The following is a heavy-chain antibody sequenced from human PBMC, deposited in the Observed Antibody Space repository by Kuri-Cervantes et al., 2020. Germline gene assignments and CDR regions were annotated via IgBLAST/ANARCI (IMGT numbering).Heavy chain of an antibody. J-gene: IGHJ4*02. CDR2: ISGSGAGT. V-gene: IGHV3-23*01. D-gene: IGHD2-15*01. Sequence: GGSLRLSCEASGFTFSSYAMAWVRQAPGKGLEWVSAISGSGAGTYYADSMKGRFTVSRDNSRNTLYLQMNSLRAEDTAVYYCAKDLMMGFYFGGGNCYNDYWGQGTLVTVSS. CDR3: AKDLMMGFYFGGGNCYNDY. CDR1: GFTFSSYA.